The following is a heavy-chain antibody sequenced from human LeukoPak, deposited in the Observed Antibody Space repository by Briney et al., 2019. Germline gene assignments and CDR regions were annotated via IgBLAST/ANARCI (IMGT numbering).Heavy chain of an antibody. CDR2: IIPIFGTA. Sequence: GASVKVSCKASGGTFSSYAISWVRQAPGQGLEWMGGIIPIFGTANYAQKFQGRVTMTEDTSTDTAYMELSSLRSEDTAVYYCATGWDSSGYYYWGQGTLVTVSS. CDR1: GGTFSSYA. J-gene: IGHJ4*02. V-gene: IGHV1-69*06. CDR3: ATGWDSSGYYY. D-gene: IGHD3-22*01.